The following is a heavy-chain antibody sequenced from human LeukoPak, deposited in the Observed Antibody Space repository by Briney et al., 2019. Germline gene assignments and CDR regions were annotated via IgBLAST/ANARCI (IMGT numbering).Heavy chain of an antibody. CDR2: IKQDGSEK. D-gene: IGHD3-10*01. Sequence: GGSLRLSCAASGFTFSSYAMNWVRQAPGKGLEWVANIKQDGSEKYYVDSVKGRFTISRDNAKNSLYLQMNSLRAEDTAVYYCARVAGSGSYYPRYYYYYMDVWGKGTTVTVSS. CDR1: GFTFSSYA. CDR3: ARVAGSGSYYPRYYYYYMDV. J-gene: IGHJ6*03. V-gene: IGHV3-7*01.